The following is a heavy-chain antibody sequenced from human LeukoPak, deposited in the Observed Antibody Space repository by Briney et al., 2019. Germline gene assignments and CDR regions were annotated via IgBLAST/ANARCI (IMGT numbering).Heavy chain of an antibody. CDR1: GYSFNTYY. D-gene: IGHD6-6*01. V-gene: IGHV1-2*02. CDR3: TRHLITLVRAVIHRKEQWFDP. Sequence: ASVKVSCKASGYSFNTYYMNWVRQAPGQGLEWLGWINTDSGGTNYAHNFLGRVTMTRDKANTTAYLELSGLTSDDTAVYYCTRHLITLVRAVIHRKEQWFDPWGQGTLVTVSS. CDR2: INTDSGGT. J-gene: IGHJ5*02.